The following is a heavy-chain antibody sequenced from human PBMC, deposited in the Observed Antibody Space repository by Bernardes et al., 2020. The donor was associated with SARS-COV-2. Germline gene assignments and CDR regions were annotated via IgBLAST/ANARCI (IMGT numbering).Heavy chain of an antibody. CDR1: GFTFRDYT. CDR2: IWHDGSRE. D-gene: IGHD4-17*01. Sequence: GGSLRLSCAASGFTFRDYTMHWVRQAPGKGLELVAVIWHDGSREYYVDSVKGRFAISRDNSNNTLYLQMNNLRVEDTALYRCATEDGEWLESWGQGTLVTVSS. CDR3: ATEDGEWLES. V-gene: IGHV3-33*01. J-gene: IGHJ5*01.